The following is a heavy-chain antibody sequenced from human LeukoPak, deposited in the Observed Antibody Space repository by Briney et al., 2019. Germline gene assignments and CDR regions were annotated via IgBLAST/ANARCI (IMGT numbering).Heavy chain of an antibody. J-gene: IGHJ4*02. Sequence: GGSLRLSCAASGFTFSSYAMHWVRQAPGKGLEWVAVISYDGSNKYYADSVKGRFTISRDNSKNTLYLQMNSLRAEDTAVYYCARTPGLYCSSTSCYGGFDYWGQGTLVTVSS. CDR3: ARTPGLYCSSTSCYGGFDY. CDR1: GFTFSSYA. CDR2: ISYDGSNK. D-gene: IGHD2-2*01. V-gene: IGHV3-30-3*01.